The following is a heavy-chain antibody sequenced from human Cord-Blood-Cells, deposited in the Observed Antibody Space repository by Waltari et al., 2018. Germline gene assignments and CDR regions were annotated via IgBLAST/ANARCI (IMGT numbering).Heavy chain of an antibody. CDR1: GGTFSSYA. CDR2: IIPIFGTA. Sequence: VQSQVQLVQSGAEVKVSCKASGGTFSSYAISWVRQAPGQGLEWMGGIIPIFGTANYAQKVQGRGTITADESTSTAYMELSSLRSEDTAVYYCARSTTTVTSWGYYYYYRDVWGKGTTVTVSS. D-gene: IGHD4-4*01. V-gene: IGHV1-69*01. CDR3: ARSTTTVTSWGYYYYYRDV. J-gene: IGHJ6*03.